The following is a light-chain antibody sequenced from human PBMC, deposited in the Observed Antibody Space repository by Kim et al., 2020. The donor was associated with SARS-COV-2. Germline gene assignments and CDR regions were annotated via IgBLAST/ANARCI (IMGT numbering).Light chain of an antibody. CDR1: QSISSW. J-gene: IGKJ2*02. Sequence: DIQMTQSASTLSASVGDRVTITCRASQSISSWLAWYQQKPGKAPKLLIYKASSLESGVPSRFSGSGSGTEFTLTISSLQPDDFATYYCQQYNSYSCTFGQGTKLEIK. CDR3: QQYNSYSCT. V-gene: IGKV1-5*03. CDR2: KAS.